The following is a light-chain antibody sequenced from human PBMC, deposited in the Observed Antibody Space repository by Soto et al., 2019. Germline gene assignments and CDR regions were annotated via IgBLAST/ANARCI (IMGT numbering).Light chain of an antibody. CDR2: GAS. V-gene: IGKV3-20*01. CDR3: QQYGSSPRT. Sequence: EIVLTQSPGTLSLSPGERATLSCRASQSVSSNCLAWYQQKSGQAPRLLIYGASSRVTGIPNRFSGSGSGTDFTLTISRLEPEDFAVYYCQQYGSSPRTFGQGTKVEIK. CDR1: QSVSSNC. J-gene: IGKJ1*01.